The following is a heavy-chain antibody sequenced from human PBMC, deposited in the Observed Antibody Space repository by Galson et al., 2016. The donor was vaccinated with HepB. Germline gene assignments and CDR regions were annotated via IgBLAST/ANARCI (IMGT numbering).Heavy chain of an antibody. CDR2: IRSEAGSYAT. Sequence: SLRLSCATSGFIFSEFTMHWVRQASGRGLEWVGRIRSEAGSYATSYTASVKGRFTVFRDDSKNTAYLQMNSLKTEDTAVYYCTRDAVVVPAAMADPPFFDYWGQGTLVSVSP. D-gene: IGHD2-2*01. J-gene: IGHJ4*02. V-gene: IGHV3-73*01. CDR3: TRDAVVVPAAMADPPFFDY. CDR1: GFIFSEFT.